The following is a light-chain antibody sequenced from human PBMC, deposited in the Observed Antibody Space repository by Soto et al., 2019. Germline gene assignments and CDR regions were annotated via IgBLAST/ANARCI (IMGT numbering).Light chain of an antibody. Sequence: DIQLTQSPSFLSASVGDRVTITCRASQGISSYLAWYQQKPGKAPKLLIYAASTLQSGVPSRFSGSGSGTEFTLTISSLQPADFATYYCPQLKSYPFTFGPGTKVDIK. CDR3: PQLKSYPFT. CDR1: QGISSY. J-gene: IGKJ3*01. CDR2: AAS. V-gene: IGKV1-9*01.